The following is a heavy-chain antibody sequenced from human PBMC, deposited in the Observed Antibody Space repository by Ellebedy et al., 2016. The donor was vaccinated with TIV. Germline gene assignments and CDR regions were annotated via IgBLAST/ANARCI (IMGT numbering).Heavy chain of an antibody. Sequence: PGGSLRLSCAASGFTVSSNYMSWVRQAPGKGLEWVSVIYSGGSTYYADSVKGRFTISRHNSKNTLYLQMNSLRAEDTAVYYCARGIIVVVPAAITPSYYYYGMDVWGQGTTVTVSS. CDR1: GFTVSSNY. CDR2: IYSGGST. J-gene: IGHJ6*02. V-gene: IGHV3-53*04. CDR3: ARGIIVVVPAAITPSYYYYGMDV. D-gene: IGHD2-2*01.